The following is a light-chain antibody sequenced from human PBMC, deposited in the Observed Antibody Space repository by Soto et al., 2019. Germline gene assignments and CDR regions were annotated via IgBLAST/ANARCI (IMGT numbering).Light chain of an antibody. J-gene: IGKJ1*01. V-gene: IGKV3-15*01. CDR3: QQYSIWRT. CDR1: ESVSTN. CDR2: GAS. Sequence: EIEMTQSPATQSLAPGERVTLNFRASESVSTNLAWYQQKAGQAPRLLIYGASTRATGIPARFSGSGSRTEFTLTISGLQSEDFAVYYCQQYSIWRTFGQGTKVDIK.